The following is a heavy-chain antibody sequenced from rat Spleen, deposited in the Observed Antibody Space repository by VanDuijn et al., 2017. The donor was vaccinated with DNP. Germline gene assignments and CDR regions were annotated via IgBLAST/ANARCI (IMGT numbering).Heavy chain of an antibody. V-gene: IGHV3-1*01. CDR1: GYSITSNY. D-gene: IGHD1-11*01. CDR3: ARGLNSGGHNYYWYFDS. Sequence: EVQLQESGPGLVKPSQSLSLTCSVTGYSITSNYWAWIRKFPGNKMEWMGYISYSGYTGYNPSLKSRISITRDTSKNQFFLQLNSVTNEDTGTYYWARGLNSGGHNYYWYFDSWGPGTMVTVSS. J-gene: IGHJ1*01. CDR2: ISYSGYT.